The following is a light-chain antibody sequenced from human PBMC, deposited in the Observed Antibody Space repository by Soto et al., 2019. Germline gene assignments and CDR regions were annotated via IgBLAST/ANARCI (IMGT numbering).Light chain of an antibody. V-gene: IGKV3-20*01. CDR2: GAS. J-gene: IGKJ1*01. CDR3: QQYGSSRSWT. Sequence: EIVLTQSPGTLSLSPGERATLSCRAIQSVSSSYLAWYQQKPGQAPRLLNYGASSRATGIPDRFSGSGSGTDFTLTISRLEPEDFAVYYCQQYGSSRSWTFGQGTKVDIK. CDR1: QSVSSSY.